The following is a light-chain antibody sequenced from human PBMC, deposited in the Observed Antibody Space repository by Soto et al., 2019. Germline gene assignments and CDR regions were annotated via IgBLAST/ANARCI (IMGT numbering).Light chain of an antibody. CDR2: GDN. CDR3: AAWDDSLNGDV. V-gene: IGLV1-44*01. CDR1: SSNIGSNT. J-gene: IGLJ1*01. Sequence: QSGLTQPPSASGTPGQRVTISCSGSSSNIGSNTVNWYQQLPGTAPKLLIYGDNQRPSGVPDRFSGSKSGTTASLAISGLQSEDEADYYCAAWDDSLNGDVFGTGTKLTVL.